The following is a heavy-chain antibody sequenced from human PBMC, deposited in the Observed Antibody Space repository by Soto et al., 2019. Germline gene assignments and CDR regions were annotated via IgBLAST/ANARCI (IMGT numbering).Heavy chain of an antibody. J-gene: IGHJ5*02. V-gene: IGHV4-31*03. CDR1: GGSISSGGYY. CDR3: ARSVFP. CDR2: IYYSGST. Sequence: QVQLQESGPGLVKPSQTLSLTCTVSGGSISSGGYYWSWIRQHPGKGLEWIGYIYYSGSTYYKLSPXTXXTLSVDTCTNQCPLKLSSVTAADAAVYYCARSVFPWGRGTLVTVSS.